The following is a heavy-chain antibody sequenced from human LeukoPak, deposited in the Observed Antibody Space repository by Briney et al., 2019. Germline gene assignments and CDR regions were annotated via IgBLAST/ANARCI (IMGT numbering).Heavy chain of an antibody. CDR2: INHSGST. J-gene: IGHJ4*02. CDR1: GGSISSYY. CDR3: ASDSGYDEIDY. Sequence: SETLSLTCTVSGGSISSYYWSWIRQPPGKGLEWIGEINHSGSTNYNPSLKSRVTISVDTSKNQFSLKLSSVTAADTAVYYCASDSGYDEIDYWGQGTLVTVSS. D-gene: IGHD5-12*01. V-gene: IGHV4-34*01.